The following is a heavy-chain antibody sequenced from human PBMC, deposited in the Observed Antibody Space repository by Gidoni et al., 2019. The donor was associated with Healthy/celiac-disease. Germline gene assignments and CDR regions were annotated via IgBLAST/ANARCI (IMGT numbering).Heavy chain of an antibody. Sequence: QVQLVESGGGVVQPGRSLRLSCAASGFTFSSYAMHWVRQAPGKGLEWVAVISYDGSNKYYADSVKGRFTISRDNSKNTLYLQMNSLRAEDTAVYYCARPLASYYYYGMDVWGQGTTVTVSS. D-gene: IGHD3-16*02. CDR2: ISYDGSNK. J-gene: IGHJ6*02. V-gene: IGHV3-30-3*01. CDR3: ARPLASYYYYGMDV. CDR1: GFTFSSYA.